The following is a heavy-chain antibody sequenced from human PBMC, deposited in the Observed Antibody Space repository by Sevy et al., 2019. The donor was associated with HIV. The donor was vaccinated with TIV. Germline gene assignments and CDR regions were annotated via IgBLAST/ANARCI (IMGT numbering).Heavy chain of an antibody. CDR1: GVSITSDGNY. CDR2: IHYSGST. V-gene: IGHV4-31*03. CDR3: ARDLVRVHCDGDYYPAGRFDQ. J-gene: IGHJ4*02. Sequence: SETLSLTCSVSGVSITSDGNYWSWIRQSPGTGLEWIGYIHYSGSTYYNPSVKSRVTISRDTSKSQFSLKLRSVTAADTAVYFCARDLVRVHCDGDYYPAGRFDQWGQGTPVTVSS. D-gene: IGHD2-21*02.